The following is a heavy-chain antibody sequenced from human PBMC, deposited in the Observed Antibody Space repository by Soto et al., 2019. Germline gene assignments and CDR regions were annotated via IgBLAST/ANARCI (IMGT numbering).Heavy chain of an antibody. J-gene: IGHJ4*02. CDR2: IFWDDDK. V-gene: IGHV2-5*02. D-gene: IGHD5-12*01. CDR1: GFSLSTRGVG. CDR3: AHRPRGYAYYFDY. Sequence: QITLKESGPTLVKPTQTLTLTCTFSGFSLSTRGVGVAWIRQPPGKALEWLALIFWDDDKWYSPSLRSRLTITEDPSKTQVALTMTTMDPVDTATYYCAHRPRGYAYYFDYWGQGTLVTVSS.